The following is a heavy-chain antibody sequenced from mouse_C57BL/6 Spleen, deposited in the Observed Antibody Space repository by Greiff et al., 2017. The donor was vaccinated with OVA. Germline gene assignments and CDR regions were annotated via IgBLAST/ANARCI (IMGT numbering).Heavy chain of an antibody. V-gene: IGHV1-81*01. CDR2: IYPRSGNT. J-gene: IGHJ2*01. Sequence: QVQLKQSGAELARPGASVKLSCKASGYTFTSYGISWVKQRTGQGLEWIGEIYPRSGNTYYNEKFKGKATLTADKSSSTAYMELRSLKSEDSAVYFCARGDSGGSSKGYWGQGTTLTVSS. D-gene: IGHD1-1*01. CDR3: ARGDSGGSSKGY. CDR1: GYTFTSYG.